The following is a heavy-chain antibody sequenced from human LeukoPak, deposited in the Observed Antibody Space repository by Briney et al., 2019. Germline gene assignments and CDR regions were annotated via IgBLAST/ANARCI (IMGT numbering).Heavy chain of an antibody. CDR3: ARLPTFYYDSSGYHYGY. D-gene: IGHD3-22*01. V-gene: IGHV3-23*01. J-gene: IGHJ4*02. Sequence: GGSLRLSCVASGFTFYNYAMSWVRQAPGRGLEWASSTAGSGISKDYADSVKGRFTISKDKSKNTLYPQMDNLRAEDTGVYFCARLPTFYYDSSGYHYGYWGQGTLVTVSS. CDR1: GFTFYNYA. CDR2: TAGSGISK.